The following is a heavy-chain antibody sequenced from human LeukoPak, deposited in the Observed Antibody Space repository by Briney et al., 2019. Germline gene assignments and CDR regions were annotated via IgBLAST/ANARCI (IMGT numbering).Heavy chain of an antibody. CDR2: IRYDGSNK. D-gene: IGHD3-22*01. CDR3: AKDSTLGSYYDSSGYYGVAFDI. Sequence: PGRSLRLSCAASGFTFSSYGMHWVRQAPGKGLEWVAFIRYDGSNKYYADSVKGRFTISRDNSKNTLYLQMNSLRAEDTAVYYCAKDSTLGSYYDSSGYYGVAFDIWGQGTMVTVSS. V-gene: IGHV3-30*02. CDR1: GFTFSSYG. J-gene: IGHJ3*02.